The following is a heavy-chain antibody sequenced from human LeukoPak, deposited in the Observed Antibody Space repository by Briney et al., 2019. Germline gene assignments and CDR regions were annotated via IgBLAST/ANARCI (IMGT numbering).Heavy chain of an antibody. CDR2: IYSGGST. D-gene: IGHD6-19*01. Sequence: GGSLRLSCAASGFTVSSNSVSWVRQAPGQGLEWVSIIYSGGSTDYGESVKGRFTISRDNSKNTVYLQMNSLRAEDTAVYYCASDRGSGWGFDYWGLGILVTVS. V-gene: IGHV3-66*01. CDR1: GFTVSSNS. CDR3: ASDRGSGWGFDY. J-gene: IGHJ4*02.